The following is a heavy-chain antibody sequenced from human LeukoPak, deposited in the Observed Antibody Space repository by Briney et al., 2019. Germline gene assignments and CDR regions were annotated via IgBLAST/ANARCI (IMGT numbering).Heavy chain of an antibody. Sequence: GGSLRLSCEASGFTFSSYSMNWVRQAPGKGLEWVSGISWNSGSIGYADSVKGRFTISRDNAKNSLYLQMNSLRTEDMALYYCAKENDAGVFDYWGQGTLVTVSS. CDR1: GFTFSSYS. J-gene: IGHJ4*02. CDR3: AKENDAGVFDY. D-gene: IGHD1-1*01. V-gene: IGHV3-9*03. CDR2: ISWNSGSI.